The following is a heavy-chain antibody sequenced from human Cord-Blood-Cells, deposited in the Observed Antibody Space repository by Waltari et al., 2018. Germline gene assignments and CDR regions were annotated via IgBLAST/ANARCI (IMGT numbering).Heavy chain of an antibody. CDR2: IYHSGST. D-gene: IGHD6-13*01. Sequence: QVQLQESGPGLVKPSETLSLTCAVSGYSISSGYYWGWIRQPPGKGLEWIGSIYHSGSTYYNPSLKSRVTISVDTSKNQCSRKLSSVTAADTAVYYCARDRGAAAGTKDAFDIWGQGTMVTVSS. CDR1: GYSISSGYY. V-gene: IGHV4-38-2*02. J-gene: IGHJ3*02. CDR3: ARDRGAAAGTKDAFDI.